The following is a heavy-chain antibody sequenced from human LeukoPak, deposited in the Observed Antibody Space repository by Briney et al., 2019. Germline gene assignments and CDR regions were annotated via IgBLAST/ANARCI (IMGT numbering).Heavy chain of an antibody. CDR3: AKGEMATIIGAFDI. D-gene: IGHD5-24*01. Sequence: GGSLRLSCAASGFTFDDYAMHWVRQAPGKGLEWVSGISWNSGSIGYADSVKGRFTISRDNAKNSLYLQMNNLRAEDMALYYCAKGEMATIIGAFDIWGQGTMVTVSS. J-gene: IGHJ3*02. CDR2: ISWNSGSI. CDR1: GFTFDDYA. V-gene: IGHV3-9*03.